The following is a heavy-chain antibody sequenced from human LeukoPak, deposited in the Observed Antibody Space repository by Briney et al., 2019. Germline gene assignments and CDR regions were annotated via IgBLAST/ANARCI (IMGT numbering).Heavy chain of an antibody. J-gene: IGHJ4*02. CDR2: INPNSGGT. CDR1: GYTFTGYY. Sequence: ASVKVPCKASGYTFTGYYMHWVRQAPGQGLEWMGWINPNSGGTNYAQKFQGRVTMTRDTSISTAYMELSRLRSDDTAVYYCARASRDFDASGQFDYWGQGTLVTVSS. CDR3: ARASRDFDASGQFDY. D-gene: IGHD3-9*01. V-gene: IGHV1-2*02.